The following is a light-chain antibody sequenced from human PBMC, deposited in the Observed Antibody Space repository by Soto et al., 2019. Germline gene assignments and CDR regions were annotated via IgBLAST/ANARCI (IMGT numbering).Light chain of an antibody. CDR1: QSVSSN. Sequence: EIEMTQSPATLSVSPGERATLSCRASQSVSSNLAWYQQKPGQAPRLLIFGASTRATGIPARFSGSGSGTAVTPTISSLQSADFAVYYCQQSNNWHLYTFGQGTKLEIK. J-gene: IGKJ2*01. V-gene: IGKV3-15*01. CDR3: QQSNNWHLYT. CDR2: GAS.